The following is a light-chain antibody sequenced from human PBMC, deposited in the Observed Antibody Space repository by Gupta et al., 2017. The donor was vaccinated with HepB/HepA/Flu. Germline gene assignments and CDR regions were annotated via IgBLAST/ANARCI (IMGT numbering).Light chain of an antibody. V-gene: IGKV1-5*03. CDR3: QQYNSYRYT. CDR2: KAS. J-gene: IGKJ2*01. CDR1: KSISSW. Sequence: DIQMPQSPSTLSASVGDRVTITCRASKSISSWLAWYQQKPGKAPKLLIYKASSLESGVPSRFSGSGSGTEFTLTISSLQPDDFATYYCQQYNSYRYTFGQGTKLEIK.